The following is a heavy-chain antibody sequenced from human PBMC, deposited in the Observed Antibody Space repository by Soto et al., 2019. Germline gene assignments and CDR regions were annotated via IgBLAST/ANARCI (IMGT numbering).Heavy chain of an antibody. J-gene: IGHJ4*02. Sequence: EVQLVESGGGLVQPGRSLRLSCAASGFTFDDYAMHWVRQAPGKGLELVSSINWNSGSIGYADSVKGRFTISRDNAKNSLYLQMNRLRAEDTALYYCAKAAYSSSSGMDYWGQGTLVTVSS. CDR2: INWNSGSI. CDR3: AKAAYSSSSGMDY. V-gene: IGHV3-9*01. D-gene: IGHD6-6*01. CDR1: GFTFDDYA.